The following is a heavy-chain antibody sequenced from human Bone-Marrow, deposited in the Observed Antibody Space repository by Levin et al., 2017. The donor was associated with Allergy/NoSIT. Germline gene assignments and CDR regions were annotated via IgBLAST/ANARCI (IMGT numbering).Heavy chain of an antibody. J-gene: IGHJ4*02. CDR1: GYTFTSYY. Sequence: ASVKVSCKASGYTFTSYYMHWVRQAPGQGLEWMGIINPSGGSTSYAQKFQGRVTMTRDTSTSTVYMELSSLRSEDTAVYYCAGCYAYYYGSGSYPTGDYFDYWGQGTLVTVSS. CDR3: AGCYAYYYGSGSYPTGDYFDY. D-gene: IGHD3-10*01. CDR2: INPSGGST. V-gene: IGHV1-46*01.